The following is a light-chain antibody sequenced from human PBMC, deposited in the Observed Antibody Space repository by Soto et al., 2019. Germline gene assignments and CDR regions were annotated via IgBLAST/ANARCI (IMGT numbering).Light chain of an antibody. Sequence: DIQMTQSPSSLSASVGDRVTITCRASQSISINLSWYQQKPGKAPNLLIYAASSLQSGVPSRFSGSGSGTDFTLTISSLQPEDFATYYCQYTYSSPRTFGQGTKVEI. CDR2: AAS. CDR3: QYTYSSPRT. J-gene: IGKJ1*01. CDR1: QSISIN. V-gene: IGKV1-39*01.